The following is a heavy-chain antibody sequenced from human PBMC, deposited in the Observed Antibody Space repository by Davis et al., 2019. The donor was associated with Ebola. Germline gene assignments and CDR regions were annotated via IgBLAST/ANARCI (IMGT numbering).Heavy chain of an antibody. CDR3: ASERLFYDSSGRDPETPTDY. D-gene: IGHD3-22*01. CDR1: GFTFSTYA. Sequence: PGGSLRLSCAASGFTFSTYAIHWVRQAPGKGLEWMAVTSHDGIHAYYADSLKGRFTSSRDNSKNTLYLQMNSLRAEDTAVYYCASERLFYDSSGRDPETPTDYWGQGTLVTVSS. CDR2: TSHDGIHA. J-gene: IGHJ4*02. V-gene: IGHV3-30*04.